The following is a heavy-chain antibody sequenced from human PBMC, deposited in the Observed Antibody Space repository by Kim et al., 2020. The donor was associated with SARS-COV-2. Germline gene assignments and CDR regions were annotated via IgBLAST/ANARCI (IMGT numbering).Heavy chain of an antibody. Sequence: GGSLRLSCAASGFTFSSYDMHWVRQATGKGLEWVSAIGTAGDTYYPGSVKGRFTISRENAKNSLYLQMNSLRAGDTAVYYCARGEGYYGSGSYFPSDRYWYFDLWGRGTLVTVSS. CDR3: ARGEGYYGSGSYFPSDRYWYFDL. J-gene: IGHJ2*01. CDR1: GFTFSSYD. V-gene: IGHV3-13*01. D-gene: IGHD3-10*01. CDR2: IGTAGDT.